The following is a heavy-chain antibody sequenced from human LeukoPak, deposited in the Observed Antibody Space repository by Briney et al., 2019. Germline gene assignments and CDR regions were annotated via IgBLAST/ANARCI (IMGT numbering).Heavy chain of an antibody. J-gene: IGHJ3*02. CDR3: ARDVFSTYYYDSSGLGDAFEI. Sequence: ASVKVSCKASGYTFTSYGISWVRQAPGQGLEWMGWISGNNGNTNYAQHLQGRVTMTTDTSTSTAYMELRSLRSDDTAVYYCARDVFSTYYYDSSGLGDAFEIWGRVTMVTVSS. D-gene: IGHD3-22*01. CDR2: ISGNNGNT. V-gene: IGHV1-18*01. CDR1: GYTFTSYG.